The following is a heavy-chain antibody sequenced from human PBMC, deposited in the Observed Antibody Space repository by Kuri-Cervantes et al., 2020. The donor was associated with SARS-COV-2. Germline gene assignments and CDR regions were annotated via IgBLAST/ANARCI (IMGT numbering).Heavy chain of an antibody. CDR2: IWYDGENE. CDR1: GFTFSNYV. J-gene: IGHJ6*03. D-gene: IGHD3-16*01. CDR3: ARGAANYYYMDV. Sequence: GESLKISCVASGFTFSNYVIHWVRQAPGKGLEWVAVIWYDGENEYYAGSVKGRFTISRDNSKNTVSLHMNSLRVEDTAMYYCARGAANYYYMDVWGKGTTVTVSS. V-gene: IGHV3-33*08.